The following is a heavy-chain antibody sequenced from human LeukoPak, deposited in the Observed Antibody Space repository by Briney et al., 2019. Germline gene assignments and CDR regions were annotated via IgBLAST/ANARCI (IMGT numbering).Heavy chain of an antibody. CDR2: MRYDGSIQ. CDR1: GFTFSSYG. J-gene: IGHJ4*02. Sequence: GGSLRLSCAASGFTFSSYGMHWVRQAPGKGLEWVAYMRYDGSIQYYADSVKGRFTISRDNSKSTLYLQMNSLRAEDTAVYYCAKEAQALGDYGDYWGQGTLVTVSS. V-gene: IGHV3-30*02. CDR3: AKEAQALGDYGDY.